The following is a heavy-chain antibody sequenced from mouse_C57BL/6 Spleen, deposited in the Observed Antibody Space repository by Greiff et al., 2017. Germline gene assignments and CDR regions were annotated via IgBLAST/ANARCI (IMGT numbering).Heavy chain of an antibody. D-gene: IGHD1-1*01. V-gene: IGHV5-4*01. CDR2: ISDGGSYT. J-gene: IGHJ3*01. CDR1: GFTFSSYA. Sequence: EVMLVESGGGLVKPGGSLKLSCAASGFTFSSYAMSWVRQTPEKRLEWVATISDGGSYTYYPDNVKGRFTISRDNAKNNLYLQMSHLKSEDTAMYYCAREIYYYGGFAYWGQGTLVTVSA. CDR3: AREIYYYGGFAY.